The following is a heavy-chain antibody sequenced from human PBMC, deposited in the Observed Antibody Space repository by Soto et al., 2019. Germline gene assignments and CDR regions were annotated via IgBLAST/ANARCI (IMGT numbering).Heavy chain of an antibody. Sequence: PSQTLSLTCTVSGGSISGYYWSWIRQPPGKGLEWIGYINDSGSTNFNPSLKSRVTISVDTSKNQFSLNLNSVTAADTAVYYCARGGSNYLPLQHWGQGTLVRVSS. CDR2: INDSGST. CDR3: ARGGSNYLPLQH. CDR1: GGSISGYY. J-gene: IGHJ1*01. D-gene: IGHD3-10*01. V-gene: IGHV4-59*01.